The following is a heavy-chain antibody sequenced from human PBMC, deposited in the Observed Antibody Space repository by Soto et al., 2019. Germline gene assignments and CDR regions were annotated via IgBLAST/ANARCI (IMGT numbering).Heavy chain of an antibody. D-gene: IGHD1-26*01. V-gene: IGHV4-28*01. Sequence: QVQLQESGPGLVKPSDTLSLTCAVSGYSISSSNWWGWIRQPPGKGLEWIGYIYYCGTPYYNPSLKCQVTIPVYTFKNQFSLKLTSVTAVDTAVYYCARREIQGPIDYWGQGTLVTVSS. CDR1: GYSISSSNW. CDR2: IYYCGTP. CDR3: ARREIQGPIDY. J-gene: IGHJ4*02.